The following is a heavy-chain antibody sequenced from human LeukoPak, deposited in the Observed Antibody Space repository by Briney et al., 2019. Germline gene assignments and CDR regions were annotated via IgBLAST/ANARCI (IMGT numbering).Heavy chain of an antibody. J-gene: IGHJ4*02. Sequence: GGSLRLSCAASGFTFSSYWMHWVRQAPGKGLVWVSRINSDGSSTSYADSVKGRFTISRDNAKNTLYLQMNSLRAEDTAVYYCARVGSSWDPLDYWGQGTLVTVSS. CDR2: INSDGSST. V-gene: IGHV3-74*01. D-gene: IGHD6-13*01. CDR3: ARVGSSWDPLDY. CDR1: GFTFSSYW.